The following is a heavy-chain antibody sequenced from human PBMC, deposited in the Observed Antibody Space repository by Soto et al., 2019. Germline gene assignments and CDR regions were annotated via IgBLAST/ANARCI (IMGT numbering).Heavy chain of an antibody. V-gene: IGHV1-18*01. J-gene: IGHJ5*02. Sequence: QVQLVQSGAEVKKPGASVKVSCKASGYTFTSYGISWVRQAPGQGREWMGWISADNGNTNYAQKLQGRVTMTTDTSTSTADMELRSLGSDDTAVYYCARVGGYCSSTSCYVDNWFDPWGQGTLVTVSS. CDR2: ISADNGNT. CDR1: GYTFTSYG. D-gene: IGHD2-2*03. CDR3: ARVGGYCSSTSCYVDNWFDP.